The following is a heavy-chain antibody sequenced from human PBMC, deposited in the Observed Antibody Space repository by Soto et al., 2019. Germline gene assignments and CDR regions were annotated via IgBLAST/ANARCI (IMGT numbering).Heavy chain of an antibody. D-gene: IGHD2-15*01. V-gene: IGHV4-30-2*01. CDR2: IYHSGST. Sequence: PSETLSLTCAVSGDSISRGGYSWSWIRQPPGKGLELIGYIYHSGSTYYNPSVKSRVTISVDRSKNQLFLTLSSVTAADTAVYYCARVLRCSGGTCYPTGGWFDPWGQGSQVTVSS. CDR1: GDSISRGGYS. CDR3: ARVLRCSGGTCYPTGGWFDP. J-gene: IGHJ5*02.